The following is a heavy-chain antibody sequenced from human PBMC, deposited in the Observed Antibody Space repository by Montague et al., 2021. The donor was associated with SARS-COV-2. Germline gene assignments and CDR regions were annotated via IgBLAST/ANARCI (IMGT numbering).Heavy chain of an antibody. CDR2: IYYSGST. D-gene: IGHD2-2*01. Sequence: TLSLTCTVSGGSISSGGYYWSWIRQHPGKGLEWIGYIYYSGSTYYNPSLKSRVTISVDTSKNQFSLKLSSVTAADTAVYYWAREPRVGQLLSIYYYGMDVWGQGTTVTVSS. V-gene: IGHV4-31*03. CDR3: AREPRVGQLLSIYYYGMDV. CDR1: GGSISSGGYY. J-gene: IGHJ6*02.